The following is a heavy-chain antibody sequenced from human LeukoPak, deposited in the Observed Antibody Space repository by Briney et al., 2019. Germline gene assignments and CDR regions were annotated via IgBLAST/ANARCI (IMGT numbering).Heavy chain of an antibody. D-gene: IGHD5-12*01. CDR2: ISGDGATT. CDR1: GFSFDDFG. V-gene: IGHV3-43*02. CDR3: AEDTPYSGRVFDC. J-gene: IGHJ4*02. Sequence: PGGSLRLSCAGSGFSFDDFGMHWVRQRPGKGLEWVSLISGDGATTHYADSVKGRFTISKDNDRNSLYLQMNSLRTDDTALYYCAEDTPYSGRVFDCWGQGTLVTVAS.